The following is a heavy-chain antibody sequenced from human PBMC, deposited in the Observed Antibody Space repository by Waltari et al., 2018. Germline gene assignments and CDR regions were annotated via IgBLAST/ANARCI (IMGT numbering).Heavy chain of an antibody. V-gene: IGHV1-69*11. CDR3: ARAAISGYSSQNFDY. Sequence: QVHLVQSGAEVKKPGSSVKVSCEASRGTSNRFSIRWVRQAPGQGLEWMGRIIPILGSTNFAQKFQGRVTITADESTSTAYMELRSLRSEDTAVYFCARAAISGYSSQNFDYWGQGTLVTVSS. D-gene: IGHD3-22*01. J-gene: IGHJ4*02. CDR2: IIPILGST. CDR1: RGTSNRFS.